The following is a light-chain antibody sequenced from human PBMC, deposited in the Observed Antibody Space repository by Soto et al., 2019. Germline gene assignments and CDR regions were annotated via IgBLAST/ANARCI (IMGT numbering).Light chain of an antibody. CDR2: GAS. V-gene: IGKV3-20*01. CDR3: QQYGSSPLT. Sequence: EIVLTQSPGTLSLSPGERATLSCRASQTVINTYLAWYQQKPGQAPRLLIYGASSRATGVPDRFSGSGSGTDFTLNISRLEPEDFAGYFCQQYGSSPLTFGGGTKVEIK. J-gene: IGKJ4*01. CDR1: QTVINTY.